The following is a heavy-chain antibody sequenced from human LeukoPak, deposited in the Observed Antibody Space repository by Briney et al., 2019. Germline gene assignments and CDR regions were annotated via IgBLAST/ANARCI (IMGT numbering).Heavy chain of an antibody. CDR2: ISSSSSYI. CDR1: GFTFSSYS. V-gene: IGHV3-21*01. CDR3: ARDVSEYRDYLYFDY. D-gene: IGHD4-17*01. J-gene: IGHJ4*02. Sequence: GGSLRLSCAASGFTFSSYSMNWVRQAPGKGLEWVSSISSSSSYIYYADSVKGRFTISRDNAKNSLYLQMNSLRAEDTAVYYCARDVSEYRDYLYFDYWGQGTLVTVSS.